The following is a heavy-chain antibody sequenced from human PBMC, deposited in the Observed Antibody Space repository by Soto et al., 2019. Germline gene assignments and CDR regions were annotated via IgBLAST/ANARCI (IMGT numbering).Heavy chain of an antibody. D-gene: IGHD3-3*01. J-gene: IGHJ5*02. CDR2: IYYSGST. CDR3: ARGQGTRRIFFVFWFNP. V-gene: IGHV4-30-4*01. CDR1: GGSISSGDYY. Sequence: PSETLSLTCTVSGGSISSGDYYWGWILQPPGKGLEWIGYIYYSGSTYYNPSLKSRVTISVDTSKNQFSLKLSSVTAADTAVYYCARGQGTRRIFFVFWFNPWGQGTLVTVSS.